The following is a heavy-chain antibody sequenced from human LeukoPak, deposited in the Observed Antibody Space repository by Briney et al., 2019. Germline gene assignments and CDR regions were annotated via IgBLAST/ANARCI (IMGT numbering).Heavy chain of an antibody. CDR3: AKDVGYDYVWGSYHYFDY. Sequence: GGSLRLSCAASGFTFTTYTMSWVRQAPGKGLEWVSSISSSGGNSYYAASVKGRFTISRDNSKHTLYLQMNSLRAEDTAVYYCAKDVGYDYVWGSYHYFDYWGQGTLVTVSS. J-gene: IGHJ4*02. V-gene: IGHV3-23*01. D-gene: IGHD3-16*02. CDR1: GFTFTTYT. CDR2: ISSSGGNS.